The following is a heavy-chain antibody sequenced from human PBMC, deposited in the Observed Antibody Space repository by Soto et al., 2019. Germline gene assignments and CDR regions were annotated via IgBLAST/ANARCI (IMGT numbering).Heavy chain of an antibody. V-gene: IGHV1-2*04. J-gene: IGHJ4*02. CDR1: GYAFTGYY. Sequence: GASVKVSCKASGYAFTGYYMHWVRQAPGQGLEWMGWINPNSGGTNYAQKFQGWVTMTRDTSISTAYMELSRLRSDDTAAYYCARDRVGGSGSYPLFYWGQGTLVTVSS. CDR2: INPNSGGT. D-gene: IGHD3-10*01. CDR3: ARDRVGGSGSYPLFY.